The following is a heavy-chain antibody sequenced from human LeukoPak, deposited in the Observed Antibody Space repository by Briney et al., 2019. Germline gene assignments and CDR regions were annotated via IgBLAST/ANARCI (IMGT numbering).Heavy chain of an antibody. V-gene: IGHV1-2*02. D-gene: IGHD2-15*01. CDR1: GYTFTGYY. CDR2: INPNSGGT. J-gene: IGHJ3*02. Sequence: ASVKVSCKASGYTFTGYYMHWVRQAPGQGLEWMGWINPNSGGTNYAQKFQGRVTMTRDTSISTAYMELSSLRSEDTAVYYCARDGGYCSGGSCYDNLDAFDIWGQGTMVTVSS. CDR3: ARDGGYCSGGSCYDNLDAFDI.